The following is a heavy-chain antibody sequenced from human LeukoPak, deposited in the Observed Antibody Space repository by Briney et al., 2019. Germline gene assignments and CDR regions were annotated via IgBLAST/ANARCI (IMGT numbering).Heavy chain of an antibody. CDR1: GFTFSSYS. J-gene: IGHJ4*02. D-gene: IGHD3-22*01. CDR2: ISSSGSTI. V-gene: IGHV3-48*04. Sequence: GGSLRLSCAASGFTFSSYSMNWVRQAPGKGLEWVSYISSSGSTIYYADSVKGRFTISRDNAKNSLYLQMNSLRAEDTAVYYCARHVSSGYYLDWGQGTLVTVSS. CDR3: ARHVSSGYYLD.